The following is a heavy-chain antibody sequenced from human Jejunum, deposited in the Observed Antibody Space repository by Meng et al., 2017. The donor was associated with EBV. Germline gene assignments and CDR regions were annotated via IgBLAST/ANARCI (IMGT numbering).Heavy chain of an antibody. CDR2: VSDYGST. CDR3: ARDFSSGYFAY. Sequence: QVALQASGPGLVRPSETLSLTCAVSGGFVSSGSYYWSWIRQPPGKGLEWIGFVSDYGSTRYNSSLKSRITISADTSKNQFSLKLTSVTPADTAIYYCARDFSSGYFAYWGQGTLVTVSS. J-gene: IGHJ4*02. CDR1: GGFVSSGSYY. D-gene: IGHD3-22*01. V-gene: IGHV4-61*01.